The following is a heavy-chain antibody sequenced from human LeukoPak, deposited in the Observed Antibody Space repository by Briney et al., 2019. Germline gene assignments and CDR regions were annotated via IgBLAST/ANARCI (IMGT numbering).Heavy chain of an antibody. CDR3: ARDKPAGATYDAFDI. Sequence: PGGSLRLSCAASGFTFSSYGMHWVRQAPGKGLEWVAFIRYDGSNKYYADSLKGRFTISRDNSKNTLYLQMNSLRAEDTAVYYCARDKPAGATYDAFDIWGQGTMVTVSS. CDR2: IRYDGSNK. J-gene: IGHJ3*02. D-gene: IGHD1-26*01. V-gene: IGHV3-30*02. CDR1: GFTFSSYG.